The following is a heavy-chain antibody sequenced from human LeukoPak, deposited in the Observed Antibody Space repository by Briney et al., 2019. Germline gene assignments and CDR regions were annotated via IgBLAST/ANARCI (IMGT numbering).Heavy chain of an antibody. D-gene: IGHD2-15*01. CDR1: GGSISSSNW. V-gene: IGHV4-4*02. Sequence: PSETLSLTCAVSGGSISSSNWWSWVRPPPGKGLEWIGEIYHSGSTNYNPSLKSRVTISVDKSKNQFSLKLSSVTAADTAVYYCARDRLRYYYYGMDVWGQGTTVTVSS. CDR3: ARDRLRYYYYGMDV. CDR2: IYHSGST. J-gene: IGHJ6*02.